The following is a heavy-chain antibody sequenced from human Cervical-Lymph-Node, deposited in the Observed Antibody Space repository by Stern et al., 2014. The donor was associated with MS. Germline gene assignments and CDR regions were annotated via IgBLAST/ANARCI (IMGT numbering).Heavy chain of an antibody. CDR3: VRRRDSAGYDTFDL. CDR1: GYTFSNFW. Sequence: EVHLVESGAEVKKPGESLKISCRTSGYTFSNFWIGWVRQMPGKGLEWMGVIYPADSDTTYSPSFQGQVPISADESISTAYLQWRSLKASDPAMYYCVRRRDSAGYDTFDLWGQGTMLIVSS. CDR2: IYPADSDT. J-gene: IGHJ3*01. D-gene: IGHD3-22*01. V-gene: IGHV5-51*01.